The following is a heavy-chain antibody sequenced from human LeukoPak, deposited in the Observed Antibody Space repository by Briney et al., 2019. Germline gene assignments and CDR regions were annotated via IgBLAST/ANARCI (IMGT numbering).Heavy chain of an antibody. CDR3: ARDSISSSGYFPWIPCYYYYGMDV. Sequence: GASVKVSCKASGYTFTSYAMHWVRQAPGQRLEWMGWINAGNGNTKYSQKFQGRVTITRDTSASTAYMELSSLRSEDTAVYYCARDSISSSGYFPWIPCYYYYGMDVWGQGTTVTVSS. CDR2: INAGNGNT. V-gene: IGHV1-3*01. CDR1: GYTFTSYA. D-gene: IGHD3-22*01. J-gene: IGHJ6*02.